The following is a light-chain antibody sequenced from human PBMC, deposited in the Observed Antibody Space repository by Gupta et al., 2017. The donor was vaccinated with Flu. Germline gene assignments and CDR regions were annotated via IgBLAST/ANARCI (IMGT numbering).Light chain of an antibody. CDR1: QSVRGSY. CDR2: GAS. V-gene: IGKV3-20*01. Sequence: DIVLTQSRGSLSLSQVGRATLSCRARQSVRGSYLAWCQQKPGQAPRLLIYGASRRATGIPDTFSVSGSGTDFTLTISRLEPEDFAVYYCQQYGSSPPAITFGQGTRLEIK. CDR3: QQYGSSPPAIT. J-gene: IGKJ5*01.